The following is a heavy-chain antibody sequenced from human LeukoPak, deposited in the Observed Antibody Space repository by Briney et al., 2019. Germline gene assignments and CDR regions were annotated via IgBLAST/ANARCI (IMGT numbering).Heavy chain of an antibody. CDR1: GGSISSYY. Sequence: PSETLSLTCTVSGGSISSYYWSWIRQPPGKGLEWIGYIYYSGSTNYNPSLKSRVTISVDTSKNQFSLKLSSVTAADTAVYYCARDPYYYDSSPREQVIFDYWGQGTLVTVSS. V-gene: IGHV4-59*01. J-gene: IGHJ4*02. CDR2: IYYSGST. D-gene: IGHD3-22*01. CDR3: ARDPYYYDSSPREQVIFDY.